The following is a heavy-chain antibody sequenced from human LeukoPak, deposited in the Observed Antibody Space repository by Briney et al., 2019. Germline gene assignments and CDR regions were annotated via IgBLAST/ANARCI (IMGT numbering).Heavy chain of an antibody. CDR3: ARVGTWELQRVFDF. Sequence: AGSLRLSCATSGFAFSSYWMTWVCQVPGKGLEWVANINREGNEKYYVDSVKGRFTISRDNAKNSVDLQMDSLRVEDTAVYYCARVGTWELQRVFDFWGQGTLVTVSS. CDR2: INREGNEK. J-gene: IGHJ4*02. D-gene: IGHD4-23*01. CDR1: GFAFSSYW. V-gene: IGHV3-7*01.